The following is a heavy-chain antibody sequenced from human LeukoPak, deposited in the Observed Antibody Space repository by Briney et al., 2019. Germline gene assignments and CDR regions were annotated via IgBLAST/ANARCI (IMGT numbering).Heavy chain of an antibody. CDR2: ISGSGGST. J-gene: IGHJ3*02. D-gene: IGHD3-9*01. V-gene: IGHV3-23*01. CDR3: AKDVRFDDAFDI. Sequence: PGGSLRLSCGTSGFTFRRYAMTWVRQAPGKGLEWVSAISGSGGSTYYADSVKGRFTISRDNSKNTLYLQMNSLRAEDTAVYYCAKDVRFDDAFDIWGQGTMVTVSS. CDR1: GFTFRRYA.